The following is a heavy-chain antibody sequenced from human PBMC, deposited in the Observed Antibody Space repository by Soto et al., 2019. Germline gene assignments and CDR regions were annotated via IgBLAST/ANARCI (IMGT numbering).Heavy chain of an antibody. CDR3: ARRSTAMAYFDY. Sequence: QLQLQESGPGLVKPSETLSLTCTVSGGSISSSSYYWGWIRQPPGKGLEWMGSIYYSGSTYYNPSLKSRVTISVDTSKNQFSLKLSSVTAADTAVYYCARRSTAMAYFDYWGQGTLVTVSS. V-gene: IGHV4-39*01. CDR2: IYYSGST. J-gene: IGHJ4*02. D-gene: IGHD5-18*01. CDR1: GGSISSSSYY.